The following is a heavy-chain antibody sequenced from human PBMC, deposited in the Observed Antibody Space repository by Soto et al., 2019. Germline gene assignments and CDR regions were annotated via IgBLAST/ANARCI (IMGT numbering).Heavy chain of an antibody. V-gene: IGHV1-8*01. CDR3: ARPQIYCSGGSCYFSVYYDYYMDV. CDR1: GYTFTSYD. J-gene: IGHJ6*03. D-gene: IGHD2-15*01. CDR2: MNTNSGNT. Sequence: QVQLVQSGAEVKKPGASVKVSCKASGYTFTSYDINWVRQATGQGLEWMGWMNTNSGNTGYAQRCQGRVTIAKNISISTADMELSSLGSEDTAVYYCARPQIYCSGGSCYFSVYYDYYMDVWGKGTTVTVSS.